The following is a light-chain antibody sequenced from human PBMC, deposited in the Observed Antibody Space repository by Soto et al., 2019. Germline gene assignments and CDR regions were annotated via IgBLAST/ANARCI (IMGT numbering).Light chain of an antibody. CDR3: QSYDSSLGRWV. CDR2: DNI. J-gene: IGLJ3*02. V-gene: IGLV1-40*01. Sequence: QSVLTQPPSVSGAPGQRLTISCTGSSSNLGAGYGVHWYQQLPGTAPKLLIYDNINRPSGVPDRISGSKSGTSASLAITGLEAEDEGDYYCQSYDSSLGRWVFGGGTKVTVL. CDR1: SSNLGAGYG.